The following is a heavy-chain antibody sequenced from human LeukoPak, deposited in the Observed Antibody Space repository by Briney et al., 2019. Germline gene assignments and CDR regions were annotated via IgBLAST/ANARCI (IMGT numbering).Heavy chain of an antibody. D-gene: IGHD3-10*01. CDR2: IYHSGST. V-gene: IGHV4-38-2*02. J-gene: IGHJ3*02. Sequence: PSETLSLTCTVSGYSISSGYYWGWIRQPPGKGLEWIGSIYHSGSTYYNPSLKSRVTISVDTSKNQFSLKLSSVSAADTAVYYCASFVDYYGSGSYSDAFDIWGQGTMVTVSS. CDR1: GYSISSGYY. CDR3: ASFVDYYGSGSYSDAFDI.